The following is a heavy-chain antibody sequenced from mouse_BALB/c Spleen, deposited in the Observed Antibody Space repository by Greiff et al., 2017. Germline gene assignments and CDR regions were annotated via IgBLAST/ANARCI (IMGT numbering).Heavy chain of an antibody. D-gene: IGHD1-1*01. J-gene: IGHJ2*01. CDR2: ISYSGST. Sequence: EVMLVESGPGLVKPSQSLSLTCTVTGYSITSDYAWNWIRQFPGNKLEWMGYISYSGSTSYNPSLKSRISITRDTSKNQFFLQLNSVTTEDTATYYCARLYYGSSSYFDYWGQGTTLTVSS. CDR3: ARLYYGSSSYFDY. V-gene: IGHV3-2*02. CDR1: GYSITSDYA.